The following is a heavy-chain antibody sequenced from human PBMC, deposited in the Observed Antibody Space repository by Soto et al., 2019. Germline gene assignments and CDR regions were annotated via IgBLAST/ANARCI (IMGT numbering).Heavy chain of an antibody. CDR2: IIPVFGTT. J-gene: IGHJ6*02. CDR1: GGTFRNYC. Sequence: ASVKVSCKSSGGTFRNYCMGWGRQAPGQGLEWMGGIIPVFGTTNYAQKFQGRVTITADESTSTAYIEVSSLRSEDTAMFYCGRYCSGGSCHTLDYYGMDVWGQGTTVTVSS. CDR3: GRYCSGGSCHTLDYYGMDV. V-gene: IGHV1-69*13. D-gene: IGHD2-15*01.